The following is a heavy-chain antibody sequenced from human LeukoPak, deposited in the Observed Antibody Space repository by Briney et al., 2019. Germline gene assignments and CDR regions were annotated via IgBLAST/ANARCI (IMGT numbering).Heavy chain of an antibody. CDR1: GFTFSNYW. CDR3: AMSGYGRQGSSDY. D-gene: IGHD5-12*01. Sequence: GGSLRLSCAASGFTFSNYWMTWVRQAPGKGMEWVANINQDGGDKYYVDSVKGRFTISRDNAKNSLYLQMNSLRAEDTAVYYCAMSGYGRQGSSDYWGQGTLVTVSS. CDR2: INQDGGDK. V-gene: IGHV3-7*01. J-gene: IGHJ4*02.